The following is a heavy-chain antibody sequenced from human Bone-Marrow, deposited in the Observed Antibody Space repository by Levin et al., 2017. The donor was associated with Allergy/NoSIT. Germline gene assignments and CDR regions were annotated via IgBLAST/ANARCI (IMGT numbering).Heavy chain of an antibody. CDR3: ARDPTQYSTISYGWFDP. CDR2: INPSGGSA. V-gene: IGHV1-46*01. D-gene: IGHD5-18*01. Sequence: ASVKVSCKASGYTFIYYYMHWVRQAPGHGLEWMGVINPSGGSATYSQRFQGRVTMTRDTSTNTVSMELSSLRSEDTAVYYCARDPTQYSTISYGWFDPWGQGTLVTVSS. J-gene: IGHJ5*02. CDR1: GYTFIYYY.